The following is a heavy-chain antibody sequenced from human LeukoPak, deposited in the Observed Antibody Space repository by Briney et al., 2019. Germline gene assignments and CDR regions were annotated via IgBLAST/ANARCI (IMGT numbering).Heavy chain of an antibody. CDR2: SNPNSGDT. CDR3: ASIKDIVVGGGPYYFDY. J-gene: IGHJ4*02. D-gene: IGHD2-2*01. V-gene: IGHV1-2*02. Sequence: ASVKVSCKASGYTFTGYYLHWVRRAPGQGLEWMGWSNPNSGDTNYAQKFQGRVTMTRDTSISTAYMELSRLRSDDTAVYYCASIKDIVVGGGPYYFDYWGQGTLVTVSS. CDR1: GYTFTGYY.